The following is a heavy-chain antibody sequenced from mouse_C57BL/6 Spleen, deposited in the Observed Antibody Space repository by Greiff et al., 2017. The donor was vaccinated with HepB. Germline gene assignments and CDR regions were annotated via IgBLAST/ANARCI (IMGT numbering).Heavy chain of an antibody. Sequence: EVQLVESGGGLVQPGGSMKLSCVASGFTFSNYWMNWVRQSPEKGLEWVAQIRLKSDNYATNYAESVEGRFTISRDDSKSSVYLQMNNLRAEDTGIYYCTGYDGYCVGIAYWGQGTLVTVSA. J-gene: IGHJ3*01. CDR1: GFTFSNYW. V-gene: IGHV6-3*01. CDR3: TGYDGYCVGIAY. D-gene: IGHD2-3*01. CDR2: IRLKSDNYAT.